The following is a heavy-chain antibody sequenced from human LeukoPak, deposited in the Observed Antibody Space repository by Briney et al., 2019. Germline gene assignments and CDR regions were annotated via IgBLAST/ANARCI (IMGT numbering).Heavy chain of an antibody. J-gene: IGHJ4*02. D-gene: IGHD5-12*01. CDR2: IYYSGSS. Sequence: SETLSLTCTVSGGSISSYYWSWIRQPPGKGPEWIGYIYYSGSSNYNPSLKSRVTISVDTSKNQFSLKLRSVTAADTAVYYCARVSGYDWESFYDYWGQGTLVTVSS. CDR3: ARVSGYDWESFYDY. CDR1: GGSISSYY. V-gene: IGHV4-59*01.